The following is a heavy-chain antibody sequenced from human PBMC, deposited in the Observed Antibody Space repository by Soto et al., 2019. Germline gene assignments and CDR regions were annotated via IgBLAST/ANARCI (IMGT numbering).Heavy chain of an antibody. D-gene: IGHD1-7*01. CDR3: ARTAGTNWNYYYYYYGMDV. Sequence: GASVKVSCKASGGTFSSYAISWVRQAPGQGLEWMGGIIPIFGTANYAQKLQGRVTITADESTSTAYMELSSLRSEDTAVYYCARTAGTNWNYYYYYYGMDVWGQGTTVTVSS. CDR2: IIPIFGTA. V-gene: IGHV1-69*13. CDR1: GGTFSSYA. J-gene: IGHJ6*02.